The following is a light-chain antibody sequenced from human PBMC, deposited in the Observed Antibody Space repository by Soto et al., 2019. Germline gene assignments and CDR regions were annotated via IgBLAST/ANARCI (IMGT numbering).Light chain of an antibody. CDR1: QSVSNY. Sequence: PGERANLSCRASQSVSNYLAWFQQKPGQAPRLLIYDASNRATGIPARFSGSGSGTDFTLTISSLEPEDFAVYYCQQRSSWPLLTFGGGTKVEI. CDR2: DAS. V-gene: IGKV3-11*01. CDR3: QQRSSWPLLT. J-gene: IGKJ4*01.